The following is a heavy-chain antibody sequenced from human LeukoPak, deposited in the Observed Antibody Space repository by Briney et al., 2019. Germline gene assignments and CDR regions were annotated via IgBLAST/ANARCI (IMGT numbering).Heavy chain of an antibody. CDR1: GGSFSGYY. V-gene: IGHV4-34*01. J-gene: IGHJ4*02. CDR3: ARGRRRFTTVTTGPHDY. D-gene: IGHD4-11*01. CDR2: INHSGST. Sequence: SETLSLTCAAYGGSFSGYYWSWIRQPPGKGLEWIGEINHSGSTNYNPSLKSRVTISVDTSKNQFSLKLSSVTAADTAVYYCARGRRRFTTVTTGPHDYWGQGTLVTVSS.